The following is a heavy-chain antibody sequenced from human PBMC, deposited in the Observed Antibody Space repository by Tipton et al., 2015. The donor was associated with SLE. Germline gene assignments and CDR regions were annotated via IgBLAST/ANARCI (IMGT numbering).Heavy chain of an antibody. CDR3: ASEVAVAGRHYYYYMDV. CDR1: GGSVSSGSYY. J-gene: IGHJ6*03. D-gene: IGHD6-19*01. CDR2: IYTSGST. V-gene: IGHV4-61*02. Sequence: TLSLTCTVSGGSVSSGSYYWSWIRQPAGKGLEWIGRIYTSGSTNYNPSLKSRVTISVDTSKNQFSLKLSSVPAADTAVYYCASEVAVAGRHYYYYMDVWGKGTTVTVSS.